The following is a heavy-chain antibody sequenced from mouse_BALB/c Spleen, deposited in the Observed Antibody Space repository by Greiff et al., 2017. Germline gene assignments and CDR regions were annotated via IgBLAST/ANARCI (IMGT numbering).Heavy chain of an antibody. CDR2: VNPNNGGT. J-gene: IGHJ4*01. CDR3: ARLRDWGLDYEGGAMDY. CDR1: GYTFTDYY. Sequence: EVQLQQSGPELVKPGASVKISCKASGYTFTDYYMNWVKQSHGKSLEWIGLVNPNNGGTSYNQKFKGKATLTVDKSSSTAYMELRSLTSEDSAVYYCARLRDWGLDYEGGAMDYWGQGTSVTVSS. D-gene: IGHD1-1*01. V-gene: IGHV1-26*01.